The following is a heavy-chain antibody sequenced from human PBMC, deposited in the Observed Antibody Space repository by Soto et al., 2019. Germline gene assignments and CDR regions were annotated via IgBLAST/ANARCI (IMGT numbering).Heavy chain of an antibody. CDR3: ARESGDNWTYEVH. Sequence: KPSETLSLTCTVSGAYVSDFSWSWIRQPAGKGLEWIGRITVNGITQYTPSFRSRVTMSMDTSRNQFSLNLQSATAADTALYYCARESGDNWTYEVHWGQGTLVTVSS. CDR1: GAYVSDFS. V-gene: IGHV4-4*07. CDR2: ITVNGIT. D-gene: IGHD1-7*01. J-gene: IGHJ1*01.